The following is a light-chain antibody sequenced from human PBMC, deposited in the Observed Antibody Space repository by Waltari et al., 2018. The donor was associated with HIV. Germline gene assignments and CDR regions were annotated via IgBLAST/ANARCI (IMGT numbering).Light chain of an antibody. V-gene: IGLV1-51*02. CDR3: GTWDNSLGGYI. CDR1: GSNIGNNY. Sequence: QSVLTQPPSVSAAPGQKVTVPCSGSGSNIGNNYVTCYQQLPGTAPKLLIYETNKRPSGIPDRFSGSKSGTSATLGITGLRTGDEADYYCGTWDNSLGGYIFGSGTKVTV. CDR2: ETN. J-gene: IGLJ1*01.